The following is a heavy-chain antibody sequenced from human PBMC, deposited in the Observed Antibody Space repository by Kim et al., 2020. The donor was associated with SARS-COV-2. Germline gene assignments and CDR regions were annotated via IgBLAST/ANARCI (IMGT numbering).Heavy chain of an antibody. V-gene: IGHV3-23*01. J-gene: IGHJ6*02. CDR3: AKCQQLVNYYYGMDV. Sequence: GGSLRLSCAASGFTFSSYAMSWVRQAPGKGLEWVSAISGSGGSTYYADSVKGRFTISRDNSKNTLYLQMNSLRAEDTAVYYCAKCQQLVNYYYGMDVWGQGTTVTVSS. D-gene: IGHD6-13*01. CDR1: GFTFSSYA. CDR2: ISGSGGST.